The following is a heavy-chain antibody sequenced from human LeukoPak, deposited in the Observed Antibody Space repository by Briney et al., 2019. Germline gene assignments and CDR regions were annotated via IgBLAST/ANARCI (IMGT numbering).Heavy chain of an antibody. CDR2: ISYDGGNK. V-gene: IGHV3-30*03. CDR1: GFTFSTHG. Sequence: PGGSLRLSCAASGFTFSTHGMQWVRQAPGKGLEWVAVISYDGGNKHYADSVKGRFTISRDNAKNSLYLQMNSLKAEDTAVYYCGAVFDHWGPGILVTVSS. CDR3: GAVFDH. J-gene: IGHJ4*02.